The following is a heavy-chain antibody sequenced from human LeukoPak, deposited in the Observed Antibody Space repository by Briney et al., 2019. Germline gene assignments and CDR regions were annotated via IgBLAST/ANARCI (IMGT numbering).Heavy chain of an antibody. CDR1: GYTFTSNY. V-gene: IGHV1-46*01. CDR2: IYPRDGST. Sequence: APVKVSCKASGYTFTSNYIHWVRQAPGQGLEWMGMIYPRDGSTSYAQKFQGRVAVTRDTSTSTVHMELSGLRSEDTAVYYCARDQEGFDYWGQGTLVTVSS. CDR3: ARDQEGFDY. J-gene: IGHJ4*02.